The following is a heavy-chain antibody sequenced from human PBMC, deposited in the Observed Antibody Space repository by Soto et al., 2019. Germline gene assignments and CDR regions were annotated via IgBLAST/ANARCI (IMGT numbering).Heavy chain of an antibody. CDR1: GYTFTSHG. CDR3: ARMVRGSTVGYYYCMDV. CDR2: ISPYNGDT. J-gene: IGHJ6*03. V-gene: IGHV1-18*01. D-gene: IGHD3-10*01. Sequence: QVQLVQSGAEVKKPGASVKVSCKTSGYTFTSHGISWVRQAPGQGLEWMGWISPYNGDTNYAQKLQGRVSVTTDSSTRTAYMELRSLRSEDTAVYYCARMVRGSTVGYYYCMDVWGKGTTVTVSS.